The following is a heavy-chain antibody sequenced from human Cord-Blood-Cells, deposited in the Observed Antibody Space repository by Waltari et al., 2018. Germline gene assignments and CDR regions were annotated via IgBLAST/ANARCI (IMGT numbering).Heavy chain of an antibody. CDR3: ARGLAGDDAFDI. J-gene: IGHJ3*02. CDR1: GFTFSSSW. CDR2: IKQDGSEK. V-gene: IGHV3-7*01. D-gene: IGHD2-21*01. Sequence: EVQLVETGGGLVQPGGSLRPSCAASGFTFSSSWMSWVRQAPGKGLEWVANIKQDGSEKYYVDSVKGRFTISRDNAKNSLYLQMNSLRAEDTAVYYCARGLAGDDAFDIWGQGTMVTVSS.